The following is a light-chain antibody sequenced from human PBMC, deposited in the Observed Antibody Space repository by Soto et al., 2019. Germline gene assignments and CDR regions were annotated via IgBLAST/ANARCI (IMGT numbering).Light chain of an antibody. CDR1: SGSVSGNHY. CDR3: SLYVRSGVWV. Sequence: QTVVTQEPSSSVSPGGTVTLTCGLSSGSVSGNHYPSWYQQTPGQAPRTLIFNTNSRSAGVPDRFSGSILGNKAALTITGAQADDECDYYFSLYVRSGVWVFGGGTKLTVL. J-gene: IGLJ3*02. CDR2: NTN. V-gene: IGLV8-61*01.